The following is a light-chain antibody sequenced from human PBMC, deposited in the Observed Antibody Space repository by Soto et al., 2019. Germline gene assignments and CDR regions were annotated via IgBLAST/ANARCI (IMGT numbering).Light chain of an antibody. CDR2: AAS. CDR3: QQFNSYPLT. J-gene: IGKJ3*01. Sequence: DIQLTQSPSFLSASVGDRVTITCRASQGISSYLAWYHQKPGKAPKLLIYAASTLQSGVPSRFSGSGSGTEFTLTISSLQPEDFATYYCQQFNSYPLTFGPGTKVDIK. V-gene: IGKV1-9*01. CDR1: QGISSY.